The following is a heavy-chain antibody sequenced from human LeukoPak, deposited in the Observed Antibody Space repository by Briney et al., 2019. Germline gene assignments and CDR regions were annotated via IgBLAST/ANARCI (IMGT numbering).Heavy chain of an antibody. CDR1: GFSVSDNY. D-gene: IGHD6-13*01. CDR3: VKSCGGTGGPGIRYFDF. Sequence: PPRSLRLSCAAAGFSVSDNYIHWVRHPHRKGLEWVSGIYTGGSAHYADCVKGRFTISRDNSKSTLYLQMTSLRAADTAIYYCVKSCGGTGGPGIRYFDFWGRGTLVTVSS. J-gene: IGHJ4*02. CDR2: IYTGGSA. V-gene: IGHV3-53*01.